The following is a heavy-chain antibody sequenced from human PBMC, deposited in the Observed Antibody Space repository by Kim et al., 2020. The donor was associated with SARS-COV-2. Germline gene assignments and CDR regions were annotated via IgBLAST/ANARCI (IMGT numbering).Heavy chain of an antibody. J-gene: IGHJ4*02. V-gene: IGHV3-48*03. CDR2: I. Sequence: INYTASVRGRITISRDNDKNSLYLQRNSLRAEDTAVYYCARGPNYSPFDYWGQGTLVTVSS. D-gene: IGHD4-4*01. CDR3: ARGPNYSPFDY.